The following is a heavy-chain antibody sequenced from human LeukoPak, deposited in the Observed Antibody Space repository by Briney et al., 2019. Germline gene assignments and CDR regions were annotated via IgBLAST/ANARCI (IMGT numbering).Heavy chain of an antibody. CDR3: VREWAGGLAAAGTRIESSY. J-gene: IGHJ4*02. CDR1: EFSASNYW. Sequence: GGSLRLSCVVSEFSASNYWMSWVRQAPGKGLEWVANIKQDGSQENYVDSVKGRFTISRDNAKNSVYLQMNGLLVEDTAVYYCVREWAGGLAAAGTRIESSYWGQGTQFIVSS. CDR2: IKQDGSQE. V-gene: IGHV3-7*01. D-gene: IGHD6-13*01.